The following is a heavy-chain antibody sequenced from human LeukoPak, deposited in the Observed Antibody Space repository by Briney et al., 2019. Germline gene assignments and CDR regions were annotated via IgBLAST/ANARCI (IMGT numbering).Heavy chain of an antibody. V-gene: IGHV4-59*08. CDR2: IYYSGST. CDR1: GGSISSYY. Sequence: SETLSLTCTVSGGSISSYYWSWIRQPPGKGLEWIGYIYYSGSTNYNPSLKSRVAISVDTSKNQFSLKLSSVAAADTAVYYCALNSSPWAGMDVWGQGTTVTVSS. CDR3: ALNSSPWAGMDV. D-gene: IGHD4-23*01. J-gene: IGHJ6*02.